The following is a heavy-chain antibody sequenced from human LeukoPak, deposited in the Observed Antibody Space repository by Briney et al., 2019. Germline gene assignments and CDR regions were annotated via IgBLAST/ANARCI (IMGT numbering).Heavy chain of an antibody. CDR1: GFTFSSYA. Sequence: GGPLRLSCAASGFTFSSYAMSWVRQAPGKGLEWVSTISAGGDSTYYADSVKGRFTISRDNSKHTLSLQMSTLRAEDTAIYYCTKRLTLAGTFDYWGQGTLVTVSS. CDR3: TKRLTLAGTFDY. J-gene: IGHJ4*02. V-gene: IGHV3-23*01. CDR2: ISAGGDST. D-gene: IGHD6-19*01.